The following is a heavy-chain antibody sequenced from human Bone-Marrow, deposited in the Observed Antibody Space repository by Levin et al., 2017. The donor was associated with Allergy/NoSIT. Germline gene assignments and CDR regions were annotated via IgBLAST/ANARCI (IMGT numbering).Heavy chain of an antibody. D-gene: IGHD3-16*02. CDR1: GASISSEDHY. Sequence: SETLSLTCAVSGASISSEDHYWGWVRQLPGQGLEWIASIFHSASSYTNLSLISRVTISVDTSKNVFSLKVTSVTAADTGIYYCARQPKGPAWGQYRYPGWFDSWGQGILVNVSP. CDR3: ARQPKGPAWGQYRYPGWFDS. J-gene: IGHJ5*01. V-gene: IGHV4-39*02. CDR2: IFHSASS.